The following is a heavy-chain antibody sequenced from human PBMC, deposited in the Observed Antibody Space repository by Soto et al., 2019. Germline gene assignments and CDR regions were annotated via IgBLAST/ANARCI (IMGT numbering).Heavy chain of an antibody. D-gene: IGHD3-22*01. CDR3: ARTPHYYDSSGYLRADDAFDI. V-gene: IGHV3-33*01. Sequence: GVRRLSCAASGFTFSSYGMHWVRQAPGKGLEWVAVIWYDGSNKYYADSVKGRSTISRDNSKNTLYLQMNSLRAEDTAVYYCARTPHYYDSSGYLRADDAFDIWGQGTMVTVSS. CDR2: IWYDGSNK. CDR1: GFTFSSYG. J-gene: IGHJ3*02.